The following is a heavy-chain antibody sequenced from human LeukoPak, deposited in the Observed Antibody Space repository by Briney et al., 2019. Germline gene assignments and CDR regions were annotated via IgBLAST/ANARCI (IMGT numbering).Heavy chain of an antibody. CDR3: GKTTTGYSSGRYPGWPVDY. J-gene: IGHJ4*02. Sequence: GGSLRLSCAASGFTFNSYAMYWVRQAPGKGLEWVSGIFGSGGSAHYADSVKGRFTISRDNSKNTVYLKMDSLSVEDTAVYYCGKTTTGYSSGRYPGWPVDYWGQGTLVTVSS. CDR1: GFTFNSYA. D-gene: IGHD6-19*01. V-gene: IGHV3-23*01. CDR2: IFGSGGSA.